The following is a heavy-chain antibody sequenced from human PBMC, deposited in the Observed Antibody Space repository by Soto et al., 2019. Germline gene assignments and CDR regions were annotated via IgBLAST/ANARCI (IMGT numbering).Heavy chain of an antibody. V-gene: IGHV3-48*03. CDR2: IRSSAKNI. J-gene: IGHJ4*02. CDR3: ARDQEEYSGFHLGIDY. Sequence: GGSLRLSCAASGFTFTNYEMNWVRQAPGKGLEWISYIRSSAKNISYADSVKGRFTISRDNAKNSLYLQMNSLRAEDTAVYYCARDQEEYSGFHLGIDYWGQGTLVTVSS. D-gene: IGHD5-12*01. CDR1: GFTFTNYE.